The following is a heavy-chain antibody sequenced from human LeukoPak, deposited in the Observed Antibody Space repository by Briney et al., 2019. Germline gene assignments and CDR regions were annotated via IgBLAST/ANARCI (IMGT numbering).Heavy chain of an antibody. J-gene: IGHJ4*02. CDR3: ARDLSHTFDY. Sequence: PGGSLRLSCAASGFAFSSSWMLWVRQAPGKGLVYVSRINSDGTYTNYADSVKGRFTISRDNAKNTLYLQMNSLRAEDTAVYYCARDLSHTFDYWGQGTLVTVSS. CDR1: GFAFSSSW. CDR2: INSDGTYT. V-gene: IGHV3-74*01.